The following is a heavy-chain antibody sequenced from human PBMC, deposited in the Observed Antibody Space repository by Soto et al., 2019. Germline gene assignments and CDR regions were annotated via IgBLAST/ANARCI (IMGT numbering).Heavy chain of an antibody. Sequence: QVQLVQSGAEVKKPGSSVKVSCKASGGTCSNYPISWVRQAPGQGLEWMGGIIPIFGTVNYAQKFQGRGTLTADESTSTAYMELSSLRSEDTAVYYCARGNHRWLQLWYFDLWGRGTLVTVS. CDR3: ARGNHRWLQLWYFDL. V-gene: IGHV1-69*12. J-gene: IGHJ2*01. CDR2: IIPIFGTV. D-gene: IGHD5-12*01. CDR1: GGTCSNYP.